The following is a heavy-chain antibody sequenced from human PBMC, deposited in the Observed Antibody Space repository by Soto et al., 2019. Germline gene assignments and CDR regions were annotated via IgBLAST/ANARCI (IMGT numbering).Heavy chain of an antibody. J-gene: IGHJ4*02. CDR2: TNQDGSEK. CDR1: EGTVIRDW. V-gene: IGHV3-7*04. CDR3: SGGVGDAF. D-gene: IGHD1-26*01. Sequence: EVHLVESGGGLVQTGGSLRLSCAIFEGTVIRDWMNWVRQAPGKGLEWVAHTNQDGSEKYYVDSVKGRFTISRDNDKNSLYLQMNSLRAEGTAMYYCSGGVGDAFWGQGTLVTVSS.